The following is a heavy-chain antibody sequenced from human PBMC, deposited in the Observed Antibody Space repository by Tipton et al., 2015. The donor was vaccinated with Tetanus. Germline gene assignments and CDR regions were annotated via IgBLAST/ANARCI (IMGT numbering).Heavy chain of an antibody. Sequence: TLSLTCTVSGGSISSSSYYWGWIRQPPGKGLEWIGSIYYSGSTYYNPSLKSRVTISVDTSKNQFSLKLSSVTAADTAVYYCATYEMATISYWGQGTLVTVSS. V-gene: IGHV4-39*01. CDR3: ATYEMATISY. CDR2: IYYSGST. D-gene: IGHD5-24*01. J-gene: IGHJ4*02. CDR1: GGSISSSSYY.